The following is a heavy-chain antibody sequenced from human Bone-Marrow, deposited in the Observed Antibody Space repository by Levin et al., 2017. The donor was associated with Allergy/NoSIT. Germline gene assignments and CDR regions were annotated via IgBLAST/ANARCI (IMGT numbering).Heavy chain of an antibody. CDR2: INPNSGDT. Sequence: ASVKVSCKTSGYTFTSYNVYWVRQAPGQGLEWMGYINPNSGDTGYAQKFQGRVTLTRNSSINTAYMELSGLRSEDTAVFYCARLTGDCSGGACLSRYFYYYMDVWGKGTTVTVSS. CDR1: GYTFTSYN. J-gene: IGHJ6*03. V-gene: IGHV1-8*01. D-gene: IGHD2-15*01. CDR3: ARLTGDCSGGACLSRYFYYYMDV.